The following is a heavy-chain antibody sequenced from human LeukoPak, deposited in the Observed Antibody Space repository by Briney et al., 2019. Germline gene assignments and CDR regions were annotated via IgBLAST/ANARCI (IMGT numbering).Heavy chain of an antibody. CDR1: GGSISSYY. J-gene: IGHJ4*02. CDR2: IYTSGST. CDR3: ARGGYDSSGYYNYFDY. Sequence: SETLSLTCTVSGGSISSYYWSWIRQPAGKGLEWIWRIYTSGSTNYNPSLKSRVTISVDKSKNQFSLKLSSVTAADTAVYYCARGGYDSSGYYNYFDYWGQGTLVTVSS. V-gene: IGHV4-4*07. D-gene: IGHD3-22*01.